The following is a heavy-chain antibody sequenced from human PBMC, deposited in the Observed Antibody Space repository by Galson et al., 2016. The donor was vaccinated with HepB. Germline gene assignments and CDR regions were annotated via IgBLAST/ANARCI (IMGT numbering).Heavy chain of an antibody. Sequence: SLRLSCAASGFTFSSYVMSWVRQAPGKGLEWVSTISDSGGSTQYADSGKGRFTISRDNSKNTLYLQMNSLRAEDTAVYYCANGGSYPLRYFDYWGQGTLVTVSS. V-gene: IGHV3-23*01. D-gene: IGHD1-26*01. J-gene: IGHJ4*02. CDR3: ANGGSYPLRYFDY. CDR2: ISDSGGST. CDR1: GFTFSSYV.